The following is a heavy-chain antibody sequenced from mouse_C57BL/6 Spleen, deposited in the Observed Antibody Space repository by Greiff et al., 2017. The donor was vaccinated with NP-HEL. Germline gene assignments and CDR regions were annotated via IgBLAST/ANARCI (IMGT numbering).Heavy chain of an antibody. CDR2: ISDGGSYT. Sequence: EVQLVESGAGLVKPGASLKLSCAASGFTFSSYAMTWVRQTPGKRLEWVATISDGGSYTYYPDNVKGRSTISRDKAKNNLYLQMSHLKSGDTAMYYCARGGFRRGYAMDYWGQGTSVTVSS. CDR1: GFTFSSYA. CDR3: ARGGFRRGYAMDY. V-gene: IGHV5-4*01. J-gene: IGHJ4*01.